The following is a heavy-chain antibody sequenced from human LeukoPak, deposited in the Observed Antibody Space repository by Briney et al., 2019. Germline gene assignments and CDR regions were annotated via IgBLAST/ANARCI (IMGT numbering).Heavy chain of an antibody. CDR2: IYYSGST. J-gene: IGHJ6*03. CDR3: ARGELYYYYYYMDV. CDR1: GGSISSYY. Sequence: SETLSLTCTFSGGSISSYYWSWIRQPPGKGLEWIGYIYYSGSTNYNPSLKSRVTISLDTSKNQFSLKLSSVTAADTAVYYCARGELYYYYYYMDVWGKGTTVTVSS. V-gene: IGHV4-59*01. D-gene: IGHD1-26*01.